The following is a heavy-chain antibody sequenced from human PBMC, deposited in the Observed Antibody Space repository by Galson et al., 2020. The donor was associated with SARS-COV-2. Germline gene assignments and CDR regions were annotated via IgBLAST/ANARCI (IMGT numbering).Heavy chain of an antibody. J-gene: IGHJ3*02. V-gene: IGHV3-20*04. Sequence: GGSLRLSCAASGVTFDHYGMSWVRQVPGKGLEWVCGINKNGGSTNYADSVRGQFTISRDNARNSLYLQMNSLRAEDTALYFCARGYLAGPFDIWAQGTMVTVSS. CDR3: ARGYLAGPFDI. D-gene: IGHD2-2*01. CDR2: INKNGGST. CDR1: GVTFDHYG.